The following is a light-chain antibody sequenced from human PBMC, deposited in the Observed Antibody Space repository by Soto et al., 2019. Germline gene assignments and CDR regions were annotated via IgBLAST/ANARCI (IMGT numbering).Light chain of an antibody. Sequence: QSALTQPASVSGSPGQSITISCTGTSSDVGGYNYVSWYQQHPGKAPKLMIYEVTNRPSGVSNRFSGSKSGNTASLTISGLQAEDEDDYYCSSYTSSNTHVLFGGGTKLTVL. V-gene: IGLV2-14*01. CDR3: SSYTSSNTHVL. CDR1: SSDVGGYNY. J-gene: IGLJ2*01. CDR2: EVT.